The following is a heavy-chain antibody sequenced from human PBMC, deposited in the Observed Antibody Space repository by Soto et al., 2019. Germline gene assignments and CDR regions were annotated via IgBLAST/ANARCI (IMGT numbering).Heavy chain of an antibody. V-gene: IGHV3-30*03. Sequence: QVQLVESGGGVVQPGRSLRLSCAASGFTFSSYGMHWVRQAPGKGPEWVAVISYDGSNKYYAASVKGRFTISRDNSKNTLYLQMNSLRAEDTAVYYCARSPYSVSYLAYFDYWGQGTLVTVSS. D-gene: IGHD1-26*01. CDR3: ARSPYSVSYLAYFDY. CDR2: ISYDGSNK. J-gene: IGHJ4*02. CDR1: GFTFSSYG.